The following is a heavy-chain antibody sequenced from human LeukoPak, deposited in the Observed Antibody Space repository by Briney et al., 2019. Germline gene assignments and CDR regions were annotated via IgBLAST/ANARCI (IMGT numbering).Heavy chain of an antibody. D-gene: IGHD3-22*01. CDR1: GFTFSSYW. Sequence: GGSLRLSCEASGFTFSSYWMHWVRQAPGKGLVWVSRINSDGSSTSYADSVKGRFTISRDNAKNTLYLQMNSLRAEDTAVYYCAKEGPYYYDSSFNWFNPWGQGTLVTVSS. V-gene: IGHV3-74*01. CDR3: AKEGPYYYDSSFNWFNP. CDR2: INSDGSST. J-gene: IGHJ5*02.